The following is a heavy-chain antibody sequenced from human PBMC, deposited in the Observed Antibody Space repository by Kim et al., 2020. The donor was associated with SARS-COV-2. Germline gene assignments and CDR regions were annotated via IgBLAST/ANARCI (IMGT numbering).Heavy chain of an antibody. CDR1: GGSITNYY. J-gene: IGHJ3*02. V-gene: IGHV4-59*13. D-gene: IGHD3-22*01. CDR3: ARDRSGGYYYGSSGHYYDAFDI. CDR2: IYYGGST. Sequence: SETLSLTCTVSGGSITNYYGYWIRQPPGKGLEWIGYIYYGGSTHYHPSLKSRVTMSVDTSRNQFSLNLRSVTAADTAVYYCARDRSGGYYYGSSGHYYDAFDIWGPGTMVTVSS.